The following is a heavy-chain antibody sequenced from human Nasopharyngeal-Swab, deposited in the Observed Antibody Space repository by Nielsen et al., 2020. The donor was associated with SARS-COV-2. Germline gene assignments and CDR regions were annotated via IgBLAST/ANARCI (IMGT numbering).Heavy chain of an antibody. V-gene: IGHV3-48*03. CDR3: AREGYGDSSFYFDY. CDR2: ISSSGNTL. J-gene: IGHJ4*02. CDR1: GFTFSSYE. Sequence: GGSLRLSCAASGFTFSSYEMNWVRQAPGKGLEWVSYISSSGNTLYYADSVTGRFTVSRANAKNSLFLHLGSLRAEDTAVYYCAREGYGDSSFYFDYWGQGTLVTVSS. D-gene: IGHD4-17*01.